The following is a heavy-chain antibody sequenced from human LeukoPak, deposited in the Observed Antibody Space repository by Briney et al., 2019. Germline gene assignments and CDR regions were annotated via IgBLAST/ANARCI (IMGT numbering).Heavy chain of an antibody. V-gene: IGHV1-69*04. CDR2: IIPILGIA. J-gene: IGHJ6*03. Sequence: SLKVSCKASGGTFSSYAISWVRQAPGQGLEWMGRIIPILGIANYAQKFQGRVTITADKSTSTAYMELSSLRSEDTAVYYCATVAAYYYYMDVWGKGTTVTVSS. D-gene: IGHD6-25*01. CDR1: GGTFSSYA. CDR3: ATVAAYYYYMDV.